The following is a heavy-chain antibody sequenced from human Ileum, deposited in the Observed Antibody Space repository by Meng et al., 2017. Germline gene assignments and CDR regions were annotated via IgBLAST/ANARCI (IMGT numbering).Heavy chain of an antibody. CDR3: AGRAMGAAAYDY. CDR2: IYGDGST. V-gene: IGHV3-53*02. Sequence: VQLGGTGGVLLQPGESLRISCAASGFTVSGNSITWVRQAPGKGLEWVSLIYGDGSTFYADSVKGRFTISIDNSKNTVYLQMTSLRLEDTAVYYCAGRAMGAAAYDYWGQGTLVTVSS. D-gene: IGHD6-13*01. CDR1: GFTVSGNS. J-gene: IGHJ4*02.